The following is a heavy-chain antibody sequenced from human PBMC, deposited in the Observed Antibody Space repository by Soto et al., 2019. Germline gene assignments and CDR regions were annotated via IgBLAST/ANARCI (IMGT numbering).Heavy chain of an antibody. V-gene: IGHV4-59*08. CDR1: GGSISSYY. J-gene: IGHJ6*02. CDR3: ARRIKSYHAMVV. Sequence: SETLSLTCTVSGGSISSYYWSWIRQPPGKGLEWIGYISDSGSTNYNPSLKSRVTISVDTSNNQFSLKLSSVTAADTAVYYCARRIKSYHAMVVWGQGTTVTVSS. D-gene: IGHD5-12*01. CDR2: ISDSGST.